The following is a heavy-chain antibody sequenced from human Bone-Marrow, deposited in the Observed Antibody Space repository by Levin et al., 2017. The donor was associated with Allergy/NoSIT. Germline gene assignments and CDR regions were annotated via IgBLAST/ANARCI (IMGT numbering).Heavy chain of an antibody. V-gene: IGHV4-30-2*01. D-gene: IGHD1-14*01. CDR3: DRGPEQRGGGRDDWYFEL. CDR2: IYFSGST. Sequence: SQTLSLTCAVSGGSISSDGYSWSWTRRPPGKAPEYIGHIYFSGSTYYNPSLSRRVTISLDRYKNPFSLEFKSVTAADTAVYYCDRGPEQRGGGRDDWYFELWGRGTLVTVSS. J-gene: IGHJ2*01. CDR1: GGSISSDGYS.